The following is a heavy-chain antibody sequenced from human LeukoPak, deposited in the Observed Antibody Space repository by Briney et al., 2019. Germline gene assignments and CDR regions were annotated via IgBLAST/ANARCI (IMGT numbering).Heavy chain of an antibody. Sequence: GESLKISCKGSGYSFSNYWIGWVRQMPGKGLEWVGIIYPEDSDTTYSPSFQGQVTISADKSTTTAYLQWSSLKASDTAMYYCARQGTVVSPMDYWGQGTLVTVSA. CDR2: IYPEDSDT. CDR3: ARQGTVVSPMDY. V-gene: IGHV5-51*01. CDR1: GYSFSNYW. J-gene: IGHJ4*02. D-gene: IGHD4-23*01.